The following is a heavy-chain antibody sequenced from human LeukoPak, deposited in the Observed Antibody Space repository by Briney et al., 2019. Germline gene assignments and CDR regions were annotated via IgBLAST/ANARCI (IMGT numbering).Heavy chain of an antibody. Sequence: GGSLRRSCAASGFTVSSYSMNWVRQAPGKGLEWVSYISSSSSTIYYADSVKGRFTISRDNAKNSLYLQMNSLRAEDTAVYYCARVPGASYWGQGTLVTVSS. CDR1: GFTVSSYS. CDR2: ISSSSSTI. CDR3: ARVPGASY. D-gene: IGHD1-26*01. J-gene: IGHJ4*02. V-gene: IGHV3-48*01.